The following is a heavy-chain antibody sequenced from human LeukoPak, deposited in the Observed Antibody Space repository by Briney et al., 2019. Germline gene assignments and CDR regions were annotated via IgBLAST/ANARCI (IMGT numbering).Heavy chain of an antibody. CDR1: GFTFSSYT. CDR2: ISGSGGST. D-gene: IGHD6-19*01. CDR3: AKEGYSSGWSPLDY. Sequence: GGSLRLSCAASGFTFSSYTMSWVRQAPGKGLEWVSAISGSGGSTYYADSVKGRFTISRDNSKNTLYLQMNSLRAEDTAVYYCAKEGYSSGWSPLDYWGQGTLVTVSS. J-gene: IGHJ4*02. V-gene: IGHV3-23*01.